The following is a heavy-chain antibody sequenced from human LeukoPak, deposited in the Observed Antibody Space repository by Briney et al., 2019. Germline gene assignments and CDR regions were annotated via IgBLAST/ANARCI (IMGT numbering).Heavy chain of an antibody. D-gene: IGHD5-18*01. CDR3: TTIKRGDIFGYFDF. J-gene: IGHJ4*02. CDR1: GGSMTTHH. Sequence: SETLSLTCTLSGGSMTTHHWNWIRQTPGKGLEWIGYVFDSGRTKVNPSLKSRVTLSADTSKNQLSLRLSSVTAADTAMYYCTTIKRGDIFGYFDFWGQGILVTVSS. V-gene: IGHV4-59*11. CDR2: VFDSGRT.